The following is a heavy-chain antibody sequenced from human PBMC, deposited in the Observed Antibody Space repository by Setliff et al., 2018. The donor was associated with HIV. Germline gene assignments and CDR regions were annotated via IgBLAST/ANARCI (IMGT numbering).Heavy chain of an antibody. V-gene: IGHV3-74*01. Sequence: PGGSLRLSCAASGFTLSTYWMHWVRLVPGKGLVWVSRINSDGSTTSYADAVKGRFTISRDNAKNTLYLQMNSLRVEDTAVYYCARASYYYDSSGWVDYWGQGTLVTVSS. J-gene: IGHJ4*02. CDR2: INSDGSTT. CDR3: ARASYYYDSSGWVDY. CDR1: GFTLSTYW. D-gene: IGHD3-22*01.